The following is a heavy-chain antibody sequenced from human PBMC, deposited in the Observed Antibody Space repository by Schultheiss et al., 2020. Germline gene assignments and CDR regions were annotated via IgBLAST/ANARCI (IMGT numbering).Heavy chain of an antibody. J-gene: IGHJ4*02. CDR2: ISWNSGSI. CDR1: GVTFSSYA. D-gene: IGHD2-2*01. CDR3: ARADIVVVPAADYFDY. Sequence: WGSLRLSCTVSGVTFSSYAMHWVRQAPGMGLEWVSGISWNSGSIGYADSVKGRFTISRDNSKNTLYLQMNSLRAEDTAVYYCARADIVVVPAADYFDYWGQGTLVTVSS. V-gene: IGHV3-23*01.